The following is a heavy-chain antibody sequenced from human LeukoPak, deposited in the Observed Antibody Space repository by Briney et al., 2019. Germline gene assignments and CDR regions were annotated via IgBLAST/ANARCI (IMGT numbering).Heavy chain of an antibody. CDR3: ARVAYYDSSGYSWYFDY. Sequence: PSQTLSLTFNVSGGSISSGRYYWSWMRQHPGKGLEWIAYIHYSGSTYYNPSLKSRVTISVDTSKNQFSLKLSSVTAADTAVYYCARVAYYDSSGYSWYFDYWGQGTLVTVSS. V-gene: IGHV4-31*03. CDR2: IHYSGST. D-gene: IGHD3-22*01. CDR1: GGSISSGRYY. J-gene: IGHJ4*02.